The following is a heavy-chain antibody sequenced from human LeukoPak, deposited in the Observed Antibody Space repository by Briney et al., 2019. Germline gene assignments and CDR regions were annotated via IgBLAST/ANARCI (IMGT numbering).Heavy chain of an antibody. J-gene: IGHJ5*02. CDR2: ISAYNGNT. Sequence: GASVKVSCKASGYTFTSYGISWVRQAPGQGLEWMGWISAYNGNTNYAQKLQGRVTMTTDTSTSTAYMELRSLRSDDTAVYYCAREGYCSSTSCYWFDHWGQGTLVTVSS. D-gene: IGHD2-2*01. CDR3: AREGYCSSTSCYWFDH. CDR1: GYTFTSYG. V-gene: IGHV1-18*04.